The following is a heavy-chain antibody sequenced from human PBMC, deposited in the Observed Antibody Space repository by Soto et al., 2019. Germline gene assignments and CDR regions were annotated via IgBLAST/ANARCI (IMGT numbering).Heavy chain of an antibody. CDR3: ARVAGVAYCGGDCYHFDY. D-gene: IGHD2-21*02. V-gene: IGHV4-30-4*01. CDR2: ISYRVDT. CDR1: GDSFSSDDYY. J-gene: IGHJ4*02. Sequence: PSETLSLTCTVSGDSFSSDDYYWSWIRQPPGKGLEWIGYISYRVDTYYSPSLKSRVTMSIDTSKNQFSLNVSSVTAADTAVYYCARVAGVAYCGGDCYHFDYWGQGAQVTVSS.